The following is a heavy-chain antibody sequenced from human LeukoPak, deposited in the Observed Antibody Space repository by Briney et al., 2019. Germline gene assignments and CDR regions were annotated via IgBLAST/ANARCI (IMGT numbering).Heavy chain of an antibody. CDR1: GYTFTSYG. CDR3: ARTIVVPAARGAYYYGMDV. D-gene: IGHD2-2*01. Sequence: ASVKVSCKASGYTFTSYGISWVRQAPGQGLEWMGWISAYNGNTNYAQKLQGRVTMTTDTSTSTAYMELRSLRSDDTAVYYCARTIVVPAARGAYYYGMDVWGQGTTVTVSS. J-gene: IGHJ6*02. V-gene: IGHV1-18*01. CDR2: ISAYNGNT.